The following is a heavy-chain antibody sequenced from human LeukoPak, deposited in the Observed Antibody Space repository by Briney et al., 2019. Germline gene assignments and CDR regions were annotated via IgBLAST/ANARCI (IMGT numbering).Heavy chain of an antibody. CDR3: MGVITGTGGSKTYFDFDY. D-gene: IGHD3-10*01. Sequence: SETLSLNCTVSGGSISSSSYYWGWIRQPPGKGLEWIGSIYYSGSTYYNPSLKSRVTISVDTSKNQFSLKLSSVTAADTAVYYCMGVITGTGGSKTYFDFDYWGQGTLVTVSS. CDR2: IYYSGST. J-gene: IGHJ4*02. CDR1: GGSISSSSYY. V-gene: IGHV4-39*01.